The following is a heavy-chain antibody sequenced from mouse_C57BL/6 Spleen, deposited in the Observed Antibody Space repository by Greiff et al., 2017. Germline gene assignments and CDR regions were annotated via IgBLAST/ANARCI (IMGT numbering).Heavy chain of an antibody. D-gene: IGHD4-1*01. V-gene: IGHV3-6*01. CDR1: GYSITSGYY. CDR3: ASHSGTGWYFDV. J-gene: IGHJ1*03. CDR2: ISYDGSN. Sequence: VQLKESGPGLVKPSQSLSLTCSVTGYSITSGYYWNWIRQFPGNKLEWMGYISYDGSNNYNPSLKNRISITRDTSKNQFFLKLNSVTTEDTATYYCASHSGTGWYFDVWGTGTTVTVAS.